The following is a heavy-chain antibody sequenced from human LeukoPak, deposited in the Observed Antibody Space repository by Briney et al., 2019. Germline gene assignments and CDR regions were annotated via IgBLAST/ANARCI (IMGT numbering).Heavy chain of an antibody. CDR1: GGSISSYY. V-gene: IGHV4-59*12. Sequence: SETLSLTCTVSGGSISSYYWSWIRQPPGKGLEWIGSIYYSGSTYYNPSLKSRVTISVDTSKNQFSLKLSSVTAADTAVYYCARGGRGVEPWGQGTLVTVSS. CDR2: IYYSGST. CDR3: ARGGRGVEP. J-gene: IGHJ5*02. D-gene: IGHD2-15*01.